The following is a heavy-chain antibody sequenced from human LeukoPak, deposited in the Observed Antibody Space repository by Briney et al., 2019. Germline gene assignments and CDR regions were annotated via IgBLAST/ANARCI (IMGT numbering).Heavy chain of an antibody. D-gene: IGHD3-3*01. Sequence: GGSLRLSCAASGFTFDDYAMHWVRQAPGKGLEWVSGISWNSGSIGYADSVKGRFTISRDNSKNTLYLQMSSLRAEDTAVYYCAKDGAITIFGVVILNWFDPWGQGTLVTVSS. CDR1: GFTFDDYA. CDR2: ISWNSGSI. V-gene: IGHV3-9*01. J-gene: IGHJ5*02. CDR3: AKDGAITIFGVVILNWFDP.